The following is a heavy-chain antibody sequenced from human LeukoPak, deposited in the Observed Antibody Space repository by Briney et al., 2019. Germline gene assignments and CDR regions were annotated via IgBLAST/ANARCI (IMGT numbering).Heavy chain of an antibody. CDR3: ARLPYYDSSGYYYFDY. V-gene: IGHV5-51*01. J-gene: IGHJ4*02. Sequence: GESLKISCKGSGYSFTSYWIGWVRQMPGKGLEWRGIIYPGDSDSRYSPSFQGQVTISADKSISTAYLQWSSLKASDTAMYYCARLPYYDSSGYYYFDYWGQGTLVTVSS. CDR1: GYSFTSYW. CDR2: IYPGDSDS. D-gene: IGHD3-22*01.